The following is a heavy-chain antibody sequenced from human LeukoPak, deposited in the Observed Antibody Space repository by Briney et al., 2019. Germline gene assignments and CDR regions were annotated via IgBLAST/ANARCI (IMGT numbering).Heavy chain of an antibody. D-gene: IGHD2-2*01. CDR2: INHSGST. CDR3: TRAPYCSSPSCYEGGAY. CDR1: GGSFSGYY. J-gene: IGHJ4*02. Sequence: SETLSLTCAVYGGSFSGYYWSWIRQPPGKGLEWIGEINHSGSTNYNPSLKSRVTISVDTSKNQFSLKLRSVTAADTAVYYCTRAPYCSSPSCYEGGAYWGQGTLVTVSS. V-gene: IGHV4-34*01.